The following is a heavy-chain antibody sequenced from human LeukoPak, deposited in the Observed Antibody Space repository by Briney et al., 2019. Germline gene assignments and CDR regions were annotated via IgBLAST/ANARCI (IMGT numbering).Heavy chain of an antibody. CDR1: GGSISNYY. CDR2: IYYSGTT. V-gene: IGHV4-59*08. CDR3: ARRGGYSSPYLH. Sequence: SETLSLTCTVSGGSISNYYWGWIRQPPGKGLECMGYIYYSGTTNYNPSLKSRVTISVDTSKNQFSLWLSSVTAADTAVYYCARRGGYSSPYLHWGQGTLVTVSS. J-gene: IGHJ1*01. D-gene: IGHD6-13*01.